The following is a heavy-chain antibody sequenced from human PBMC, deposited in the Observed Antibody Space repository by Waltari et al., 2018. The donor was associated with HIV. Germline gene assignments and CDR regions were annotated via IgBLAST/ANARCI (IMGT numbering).Heavy chain of an antibody. V-gene: IGHV3-21*01. CDR2: ISSSSSYI. D-gene: IGHD5-12*01. CDR1: GFTFSSYS. CDR3: ARDLGRLFDY. J-gene: IGHJ4*02. Sequence: EVQLVESGGGLVKPGGPLRLSCAASGFTFSSYSMNWVRQAPGKGLEWVSSISSSSSYIYYADSVKGRFTISRDNAKNSLYLQMNSLRAEDTAVYYCARDLGRLFDYWGQGTLVTVSS.